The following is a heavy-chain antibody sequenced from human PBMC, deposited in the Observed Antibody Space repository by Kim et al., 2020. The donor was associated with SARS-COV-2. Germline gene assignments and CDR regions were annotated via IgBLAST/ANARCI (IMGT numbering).Heavy chain of an antibody. D-gene: IGHD3-10*01. CDR3: TSRGSGYYFYYYGMDV. Sequence: GGSLRLSCAASGFTFSGSAMHWVRQASGKGLEWVGGIRSKANSYATAYAASGKGRFTIARDDSKNTAYLQMNSLKTEDTAVYYCTSRGSGYYFYYYGMDVWGHGTTVTVSS. J-gene: IGHJ6*02. CDR1: GFTFSGSA. V-gene: IGHV3-73*01. CDR2: IRSKANSYAT.